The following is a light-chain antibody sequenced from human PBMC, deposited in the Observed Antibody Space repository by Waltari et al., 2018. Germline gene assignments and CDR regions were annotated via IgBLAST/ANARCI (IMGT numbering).Light chain of an antibody. CDR3: SSYISSSTLEL. Sequence: QSALTQPAPVSGSPGQSITIPCTGTSSDVGGYTYVSWYHQHPGKAPKPKIYDVSKRPSGVSNRFSGSKSGNTASLTISGLQAEDEADYYCSSYISSSTLELFGGGTSLTVL. J-gene: IGLJ2*01. CDR2: DVS. V-gene: IGLV2-14*03. CDR1: SSDVGGYTY.